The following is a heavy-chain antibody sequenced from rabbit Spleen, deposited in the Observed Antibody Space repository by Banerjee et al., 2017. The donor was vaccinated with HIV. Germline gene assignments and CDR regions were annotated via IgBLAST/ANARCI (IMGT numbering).Heavy chain of an antibody. J-gene: IGHJ4*01. D-gene: IGHD1-1*01. CDR3: ARDLVAVIGWNFNL. V-gene: IGHV1S40*01. Sequence: QSLEESGGDLVKPGASLTLTCTASGIDFSASYWICWVRQAPGKGLEWIACIYIDSSGYRDYANWAKGRFTISKTSSTTVTLQMTSLTAADTATYFCARDLVAVIGWNFNLWGPGTLVTVS. CDR2: IYIDSSGYR. CDR1: GIDFSASYW.